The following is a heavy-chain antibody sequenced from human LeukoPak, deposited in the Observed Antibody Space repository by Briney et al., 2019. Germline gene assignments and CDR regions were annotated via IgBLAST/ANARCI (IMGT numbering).Heavy chain of an antibody. CDR3: ARGGIAARLWGDAFDI. CDR1: GYTFTSYY. D-gene: IGHD6-6*01. CDR2: INPSGGST. J-gene: IGHJ3*02. V-gene: IGHV1-46*01. Sequence: ASVKVSCKASGYTFTSYYMHWVRQAPGQGLEWMGIINPSGGSTSYAQRFQGRVTMTRDTSTSTVYMELSSLRSEDTAVYYCARGGIAARLWGDAFDIWGQGTMVTVSS.